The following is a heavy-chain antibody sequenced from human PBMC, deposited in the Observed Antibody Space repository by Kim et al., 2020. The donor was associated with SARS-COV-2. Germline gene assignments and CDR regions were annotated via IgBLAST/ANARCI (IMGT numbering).Heavy chain of an antibody. J-gene: IGHJ5*02. V-gene: IGHV3-23*01. CDR3: ARDQGGYDFWSGYGSGWFDP. Sequence: GRVTISIDNSKNTMYLQMNSLRAEDTAVYYCARDQGGYDFWSGYGSGWFDPWGQGTLVTVSS. D-gene: IGHD3-3*01.